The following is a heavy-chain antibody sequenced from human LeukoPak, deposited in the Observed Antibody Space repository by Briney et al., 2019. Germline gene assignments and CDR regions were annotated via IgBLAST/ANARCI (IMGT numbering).Heavy chain of an antibody. CDR1: GFTFSDYY. CDR2: ISSSRDYT. Sequence: GGSLRLSCVASGFTFSDYYMSWIRQAPGKGLEWVSYISSSRDYTNYAASVRGLFTISRDNAKNSLYLQMNSLRAEDTAVYYCARPPYSSSWDPGWFDPWGQGTLITVSS. CDR3: ARPPYSSSWDPGWFDP. V-gene: IGHV3-11*06. J-gene: IGHJ5*02. D-gene: IGHD6-13*01.